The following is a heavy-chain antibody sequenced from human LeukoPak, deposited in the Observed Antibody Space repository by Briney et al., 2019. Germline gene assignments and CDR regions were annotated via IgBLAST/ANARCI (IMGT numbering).Heavy chain of an antibody. Sequence: GGSLRLSCAASGFTFSSYWMHCVRQAPGKGLVWVSRINSDGSSTSYADSVKGRFTISRDNAKNTLYLQMNSLRAEDTAVYYCARDGATYYYDSSGYYPPDYWGQGTLVTVSS. CDR2: INSDGSST. D-gene: IGHD3-22*01. CDR3: ARDGATYYYDSSGYYPPDY. V-gene: IGHV3-74*01. CDR1: GFTFSSYW. J-gene: IGHJ4*02.